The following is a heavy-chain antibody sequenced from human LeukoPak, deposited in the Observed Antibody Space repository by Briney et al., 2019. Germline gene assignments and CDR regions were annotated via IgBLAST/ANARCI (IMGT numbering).Heavy chain of an antibody. CDR3: AKVRPTEGPLCSFDP. D-gene: IGHD4-11*01. CDR2: ISSSGSTI. V-gene: IGHV3-11*01. Sequence: PGGSLRLSCAASGFTFSDYYMSWIRQAPGKGLEWVSYISSSGSTIYYADSVRGRFTISRDNSKNTLYLQMSSLRADDTAVYYCAKVRPTEGPLCSFDPWGQGTPVTASS. J-gene: IGHJ5*02. CDR1: GFTFSDYY.